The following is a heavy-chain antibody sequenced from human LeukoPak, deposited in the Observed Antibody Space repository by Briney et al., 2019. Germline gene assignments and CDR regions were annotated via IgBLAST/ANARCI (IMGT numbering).Heavy chain of an antibody. Sequence: SATQSFTCAAAGCSISSSSCYWGWIRRPRGKGLESVGSIYYSGSTYYNPSLKSRVTISVDTSKNQFSLKLSSVTAADTAVYYCARLSTVTTLHAFDIWGQGTMVTVSS. J-gene: IGHJ3*02. CDR1: GCSISSSSCY. V-gene: IGHV4-39*01. D-gene: IGHD4-17*01. CDR2: IYYSGST. CDR3: ARLSTVTTLHAFDI.